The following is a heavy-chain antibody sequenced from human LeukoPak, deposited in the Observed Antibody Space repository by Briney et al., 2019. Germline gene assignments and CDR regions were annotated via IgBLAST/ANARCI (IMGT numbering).Heavy chain of an antibody. CDR1: GYTFTSYG. D-gene: IGHD3-22*01. Sequence: ASVTVSCKASGYTFTSYGISWVRQAPGQGLEWMGWISAYNGNTNYAQKLQGRVTMTTDTSTSTAYMELRSLRSDDTAVYYCARGRPLYYYDSSGYYSYWGQGTLVTVSS. V-gene: IGHV1-18*01. CDR3: ARGRPLYYYDSSGYYSY. CDR2: ISAYNGNT. J-gene: IGHJ4*02.